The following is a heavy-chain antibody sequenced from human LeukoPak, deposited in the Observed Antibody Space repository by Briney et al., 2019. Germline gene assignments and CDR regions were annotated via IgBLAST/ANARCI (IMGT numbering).Heavy chain of an antibody. CDR1: GVTVSSIY. V-gene: IGHV3-53*01. Sequence: PGGSLRLSCAASGVTVSSIYMTWVRQAPGKGLEWVSIICSDGSTYYADSVKGRFSISRDHSKNTVFLQMNSLRGEDTGVYYCARVIQSQLLKGYFDFWGQGALVTVSS. J-gene: IGHJ4*02. CDR2: ICSDGST. CDR3: ARVIQSQLLKGYFDF. D-gene: IGHD2-2*01.